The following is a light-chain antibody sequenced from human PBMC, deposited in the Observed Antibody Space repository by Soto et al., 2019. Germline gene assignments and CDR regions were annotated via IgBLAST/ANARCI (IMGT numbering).Light chain of an antibody. CDR3: QQYRSTPPEFT. CDR1: QSVSSSY. CDR2: GAS. J-gene: IGKJ3*01. V-gene: IGKV3-20*01. Sequence: EIVLTQSPGTLSLSPGERATLSCRASQSVSSSYLAWYQQRPGQAPRLLIFGASYMATGIPDRFSGSGSGTDFTLTISRLEPEDFAVYYCQQYRSTPPEFTFGPGTKVDSK.